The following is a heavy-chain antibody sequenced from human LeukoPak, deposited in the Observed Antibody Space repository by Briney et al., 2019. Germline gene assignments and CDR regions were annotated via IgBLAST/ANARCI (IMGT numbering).Heavy chain of an antibody. D-gene: IGHD3-16*01. Sequence: PSETLSLTCTVSGGSIRSSYYYWGWIRQPPGKGLEWIGSIYDSGSTYYNPSLKSRVTISVDTSKNQFSPKLNSVTAADTAVYYCARRLRLGVALFGWGQGTLVTVSS. V-gene: IGHV4-39*01. CDR2: IYDSGST. J-gene: IGHJ4*02. CDR3: ARRLRLGVALFG. CDR1: GGSIRSSYYY.